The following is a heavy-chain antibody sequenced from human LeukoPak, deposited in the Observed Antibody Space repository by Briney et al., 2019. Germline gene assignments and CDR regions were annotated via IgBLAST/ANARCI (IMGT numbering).Heavy chain of an antibody. CDR2: ISTYNAHT. CDR3: ARDRNFYYMDV. CDR1: GYTFTSYT. J-gene: IGHJ6*03. V-gene: IGHV1-18*01. Sequence: ASVKVSCKASGYTFTSYTITWVRQAPGQGLEWMGWISTYNAHTNYARKLRGRVTMTTDTSTSTAYMELRSLRSDDTAVYYCARDRNFYYMDVWGKGTTVTVSS.